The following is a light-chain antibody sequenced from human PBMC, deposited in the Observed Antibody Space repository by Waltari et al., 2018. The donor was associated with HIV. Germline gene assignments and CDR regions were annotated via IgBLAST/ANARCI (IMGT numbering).Light chain of an antibody. CDR3: SSYTSSSTLLL. V-gene: IGLV2-14*03. J-gene: IGLJ2*01. CDR2: DIN. CDR1: SSDVGGYNY. Sequence: SALTQPASVSGSPGQAITISCTGTSSDVGGYNYVSWYHKQPVKAPKLIIYDINNRPSGVSNRFSDSKASNTASLTISGLQAEDEADYYCSSYTSSSTLLLFGGGTKLTVL.